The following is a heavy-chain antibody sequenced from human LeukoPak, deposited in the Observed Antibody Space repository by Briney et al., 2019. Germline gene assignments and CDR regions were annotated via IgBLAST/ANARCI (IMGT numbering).Heavy chain of an antibody. CDR1: GGSISSGSYY. J-gene: IGHJ4*02. Sequence: SETLSLTCTVSGGSISSGSYYWSWIRQPAGKGLEWIGRIYTSGSTNYNPSLKSRVTIPVDTSKNQFSLKLSSVTAADTAVYYCARSLFQGYCSSTSCPPFDYWGQGTLVTVSS. CDR2: IYTSGST. CDR3: ARSLFQGYCSSTSCPPFDY. D-gene: IGHD2-2*01. V-gene: IGHV4-61*02.